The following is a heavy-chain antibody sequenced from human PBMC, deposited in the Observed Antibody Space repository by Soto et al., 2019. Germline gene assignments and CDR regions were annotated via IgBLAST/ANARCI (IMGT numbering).Heavy chain of an antibody. D-gene: IGHD3-10*01. J-gene: IGHJ4*02. CDR3: ARASGRYDYFDY. Sequence: GGSLRLSCAASGFTFSSYGMHWVRQAPGKGLEWVAVIWYDGSNKYYADSVKGRFTISRDNSKNTLYLQMNSLRAEDTAVYYCARASGRYDYFDYWGQGTLVTVSS. CDR2: IWYDGSNK. V-gene: IGHV3-33*01. CDR1: GFTFSSYG.